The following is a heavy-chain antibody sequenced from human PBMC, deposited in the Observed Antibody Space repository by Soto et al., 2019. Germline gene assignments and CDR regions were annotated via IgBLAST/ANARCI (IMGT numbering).Heavy chain of an antibody. Sequence: ASVKVSCKASGYTFTGYYMHWVRQAPGQGLEWMGWINPNSGGTNYAQKFQGWVTMTRDTSISTAYMELSSLRSEDTAVYYCARGPKYSSGWYWDYWGQGTLVTVSS. CDR1: GYTFTGYY. CDR2: INPNSGGT. J-gene: IGHJ4*02. V-gene: IGHV1-2*04. D-gene: IGHD6-19*01. CDR3: ARGPKYSSGWYWDY.